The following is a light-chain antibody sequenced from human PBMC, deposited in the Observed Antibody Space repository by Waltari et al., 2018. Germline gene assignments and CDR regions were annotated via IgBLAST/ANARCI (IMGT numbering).Light chain of an antibody. CDR1: SGHSTHI. J-gene: IGLJ3*02. Sequence: QLVLTQSPSASASLGASVKLTCTLSSGHSTHIIAWLQQQPEKGPRLLMNVKSDGCHNKGGGIPDRFSGSSSGAERYLTIASLQSEDEADYYCQTGGHGTWVFGGGTRLTVL. CDR2: VKSDGCH. V-gene: IGLV4-69*01. CDR3: QTGGHGTWV.